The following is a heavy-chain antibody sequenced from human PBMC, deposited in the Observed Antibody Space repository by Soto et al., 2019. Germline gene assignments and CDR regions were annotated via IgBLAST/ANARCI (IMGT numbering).Heavy chain of an antibody. D-gene: IGHD6-19*01. CDR2: ISYDGSNK. V-gene: IGHV3-30-3*01. Sequence: QVQLVESGGGVVQPGRSLRLSCAASGFTFSSYAMQWVRQAPGKGLEWVAVISYDGSNKYYADSVKGRFTISRDNSKKTLYLKMNRLRAEETAVYYCARDVASDSSGWYGMDVWGQGTTVTVSS. J-gene: IGHJ6*02. CDR3: ARDVASDSSGWYGMDV. CDR1: GFTFSSYA.